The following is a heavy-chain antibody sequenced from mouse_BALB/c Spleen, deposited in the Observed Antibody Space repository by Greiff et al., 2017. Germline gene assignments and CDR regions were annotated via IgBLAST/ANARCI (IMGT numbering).Heavy chain of an antibody. CDR1: GFTFSDYY. CDR2: ISDGGSYT. CDR3: ARDLWFAY. J-gene: IGHJ3*01. V-gene: IGHV5-4*02. Sequence: EVHLVESGGGLVKPGGSLKLSCAASGFTFSDYYMYWVRQTPEKRLEWVATISDGGSYTYYPDSVKGRFTISRDNAKNNLYLQMSSLKSEDTAMYYCARDLWFAYWGQGTLVTVSA.